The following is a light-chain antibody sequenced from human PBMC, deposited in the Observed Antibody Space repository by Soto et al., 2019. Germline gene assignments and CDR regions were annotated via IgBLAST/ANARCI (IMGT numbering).Light chain of an antibody. Sequence: QSVLTQPASVSGSPGQPITISCTGTSSDVGGYNYVSWYQHHPGKAPKLMIYDVSNRPSGVSNRFSGSKSGNTASLTISGLQPEDEADYYCCSYTTSNTRQIVFGTGTKATVL. CDR3: CSYTTSNTRQIV. V-gene: IGLV2-14*03. J-gene: IGLJ1*01. CDR2: DVS. CDR1: SSDVGGYNY.